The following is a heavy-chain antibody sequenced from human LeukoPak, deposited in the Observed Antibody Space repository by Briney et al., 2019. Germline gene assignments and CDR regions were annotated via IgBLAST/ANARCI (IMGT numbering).Heavy chain of an antibody. D-gene: IGHD3-3*01. J-gene: IGHJ5*02. V-gene: IGHV4-34*01. CDR3: ARDGGLSNWFDP. Sequence: SETLSLTCAVYGGSFSGYYWSRIRQPPGKGLEWIGEINHSGSTNYNPSLKSRVTISVDTSKNQFSLKLSSVTVADTAVYYCARDGGLSNWFDPWGQGTLVTVSS. CDR2: INHSGST. CDR1: GGSFSGYY.